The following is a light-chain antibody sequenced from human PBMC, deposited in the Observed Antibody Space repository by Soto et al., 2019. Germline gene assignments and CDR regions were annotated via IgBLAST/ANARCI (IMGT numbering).Light chain of an antibody. V-gene: IGKV1-5*03. CDR2: KAS. CDR1: QSLGDW. J-gene: IGKJ2*01. CDR3: QQYTSYLYT. Sequence: DIKMTQSPSSLVASVGDRVNITCRASQSLGDWLAWYQRKPGEAPKLLIYKASTLEKGVPSRFNGSGSGTEFTLTITSLQPDDSATYFCQQYTSYLYTFGQGTKLHI.